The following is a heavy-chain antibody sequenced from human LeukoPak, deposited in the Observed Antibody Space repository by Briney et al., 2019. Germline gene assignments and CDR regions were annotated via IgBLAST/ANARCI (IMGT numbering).Heavy chain of an antibody. Sequence: GGSLRLSCAASGFTFSSYGMHWVRQAPGKGLEWVAVISYDGSNKYYADSVKGRFTISRDNSKNTLYLQMNSLRAEDTAVYYCAKDLGIVGATGGLDYWGQGTLVTVSS. CDR1: GFTFSSYG. CDR2: ISYDGSNK. J-gene: IGHJ4*02. V-gene: IGHV3-30*18. CDR3: AKDLGIVGATGGLDY. D-gene: IGHD1-26*01.